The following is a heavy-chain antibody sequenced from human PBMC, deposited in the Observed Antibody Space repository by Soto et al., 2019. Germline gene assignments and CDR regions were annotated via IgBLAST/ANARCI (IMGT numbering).Heavy chain of an antibody. J-gene: IGHJ4*02. Sequence: SETLSLTCTVSGGSISSGDYYWSWIRQPPGKGLEWIGYIYYSGSTYYNPSLKSRVTISVDTSKNQFSLKLSSVTAADTAVYYCARGYCSGGSCYLKSYFDYWGQGTLVTVSS. D-gene: IGHD2-15*01. CDR2: IYYSGST. V-gene: IGHV4-30-4*01. CDR1: GGSISSGDYY. CDR3: ARGYCSGGSCYLKSYFDY.